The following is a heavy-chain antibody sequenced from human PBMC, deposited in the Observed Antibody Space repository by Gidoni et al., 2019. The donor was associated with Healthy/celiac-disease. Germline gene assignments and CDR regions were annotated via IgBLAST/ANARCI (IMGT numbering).Heavy chain of an antibody. Sequence: EVQLVESGGGLVQPGGSLRLSCSASGFTLSSYAMHWVRQAPGKGLEYVSAISSNGGSTYYADSVKGRFTISRDNSKNTLYLQMSSLRAEDTAVYYCVKGAVAGTGDYWGQGTLVTVSS. CDR1: GFTLSSYA. V-gene: IGHV3-64D*06. CDR3: VKGAVAGTGDY. J-gene: IGHJ4*02. D-gene: IGHD6-19*01. CDR2: ISSNGGST.